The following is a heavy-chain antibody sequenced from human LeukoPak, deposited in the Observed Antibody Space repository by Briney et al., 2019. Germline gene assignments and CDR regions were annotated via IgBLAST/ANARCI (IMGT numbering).Heavy chain of an antibody. CDR3: ARLSNNNYYYYMDV. CDR2: ISAYNGNT. Sequence: ASVKVSCKASGYTFTSYGISWVRQAPGQGLEWMGWISAYNGNTNYAQKLQGRVTMTTDTSTSTAYMELSSLRSEDTAVYYCARLSNNNYYYYMDVWGKGTTVTVSS. CDR1: GYTFTSYG. D-gene: IGHD4-11*01. J-gene: IGHJ6*03. V-gene: IGHV1-18*01.